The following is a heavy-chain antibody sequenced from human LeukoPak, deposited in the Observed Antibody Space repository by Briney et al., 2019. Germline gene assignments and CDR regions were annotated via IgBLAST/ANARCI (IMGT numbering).Heavy chain of an antibody. CDR1: GGSISSSGYS. V-gene: IGHV4-30-2*01. Sequence: PSETLSLTCAVSGGSISSSGYSWSWIRQPPGKGLEWIGYIYHSGGTYYNPSLRSRVSISVDRSSNQFSLKLTSVTAADTAVYYCARTVTTTHFDYWGQGTLVTVSS. D-gene: IGHD4-11*01. J-gene: IGHJ4*02. CDR3: ARTVTTTHFDY. CDR2: IYHSGGT.